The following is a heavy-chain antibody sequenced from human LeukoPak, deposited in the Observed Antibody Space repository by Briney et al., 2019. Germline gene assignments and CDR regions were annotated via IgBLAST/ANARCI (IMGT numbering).Heavy chain of an antibody. V-gene: IGHV1-18*01. CDR3: ARGIATAGTDY. CDR2: ISTYNGDT. CDR1: GYTFTSYG. Sequence: ASVKVSCKASGYTFTSYGVTWVRQAPGQGLEWMGWISTYNGDTNYEQKLQGRVTMTTDTSTATAYMDLRSLTSDDTAVYYCARGIATAGTDYWGQGTLVTVSS. D-gene: IGHD6-13*01. J-gene: IGHJ4*02.